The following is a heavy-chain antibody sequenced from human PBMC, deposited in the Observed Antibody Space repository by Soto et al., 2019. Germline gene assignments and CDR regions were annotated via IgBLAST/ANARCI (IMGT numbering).Heavy chain of an antibody. J-gene: IGHJ6*02. CDR3: ARGTTVYYDILTGYAGPYGMDV. D-gene: IGHD3-9*01. Sequence: QVQLQESGPGLVKPSETLSLTCTVSGGSISSYYWSWIRQPPGKGLEWMGYIYYSGSTNYNPSLKSRVTISVDTSKNKFSLKLSSVTAADTAVYYCARGTTVYYDILTGYAGPYGMDVWGQGTTVTVSS. V-gene: IGHV4-59*13. CDR2: IYYSGST. CDR1: GGSISSYY.